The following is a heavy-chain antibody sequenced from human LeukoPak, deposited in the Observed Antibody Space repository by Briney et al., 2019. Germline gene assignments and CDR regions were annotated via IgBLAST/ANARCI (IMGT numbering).Heavy chain of an antibody. D-gene: IGHD3-22*01. J-gene: IGHJ3*02. V-gene: IGHV4-61*01. CDR3: ARVAPDYYDSSGYGHAFDI. CDR1: GGSVSSGSYY. Sequence: PSETLSLTCTVSGGSVSSGSYYWSWIRQPPGKGLEWIGYIYYSGSTNYNPSLKSRVTISVDTSKNQFSLKLSSVTAADTAVYYCARVAPDYYDSSGYGHAFDIWGQGTMVTVSS. CDR2: IYYSGST.